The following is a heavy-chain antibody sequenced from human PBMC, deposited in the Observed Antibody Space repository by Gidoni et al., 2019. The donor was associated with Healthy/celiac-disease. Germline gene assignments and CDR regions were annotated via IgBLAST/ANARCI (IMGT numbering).Heavy chain of an antibody. V-gene: IGHV3-23*01. J-gene: IGHJ2*01. CDR1: GFTFRSYA. D-gene: IGHD2-15*01. CDR2: ISGSGGST. CDR3: ANVGAVKRGWYFDL. Sequence: EVQLLESGGGLVQPGWSLRLSCAASGFTFRSYAMSWVRQAPGKGLEWVSAISGSGGSTYYADSVKGRFTISRDNSKNTLYLQMNSLRAEDTAVYYCANVGAVKRGWYFDLWGRGTLVTVSS.